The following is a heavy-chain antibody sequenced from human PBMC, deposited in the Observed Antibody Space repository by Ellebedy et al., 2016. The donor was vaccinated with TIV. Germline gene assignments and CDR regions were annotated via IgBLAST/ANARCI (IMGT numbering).Heavy chain of an antibody. CDR2: IIPIFGTA. CDR1: GGTFSSYA. Sequence: SVKVSXKASGGTFSSYAISWVRQAPGQGLEWMGGIIPIFGTANCAQKFQGRVTITADESTSTAYMELSSLRSEDTAVYYCARGTYDYVWGSGRYQYYYMDVWGKGTTVTVSS. D-gene: IGHD3-16*01. J-gene: IGHJ6*03. CDR3: ARGTYDYVWGSGRYQYYYMDV. V-gene: IGHV1-69*13.